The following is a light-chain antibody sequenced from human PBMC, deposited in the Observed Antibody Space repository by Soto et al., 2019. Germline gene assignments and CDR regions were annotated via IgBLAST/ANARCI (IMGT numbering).Light chain of an antibody. Sequence: GESATLSCRASQSVNSNYLAWYLQHPGQTHRLLLYGISTRANGILARVRGSVSGTEFSLTISRQQYKDIALCKDRLYDSLCWTLGQGTRVEI. CDR1: QSVNSNY. J-gene: IGKJ5*01. V-gene: IGKV3-20*01. CDR3: RLYDSLCWT. CDR2: GIS.